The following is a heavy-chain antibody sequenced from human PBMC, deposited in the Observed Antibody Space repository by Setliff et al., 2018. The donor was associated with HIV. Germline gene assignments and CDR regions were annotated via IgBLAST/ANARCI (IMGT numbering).Heavy chain of an antibody. V-gene: IGHV4-61*02. CDR3: AREAAHCTGDTCQFTFDS. J-gene: IGHJ4*02. CDR1: GGSISSGSYY. D-gene: IGHD2-8*02. CDR2: IYTSGST. Sequence: SETLSLTCSVSGGSISSGSYYWSWIRQPAGKALEWIGRIYTSGSTNYNPSLESRVSISLDTSNNQFSLKLTSVTAADTAVYYCAREAAHCTGDTCQFTFDSWGQGTLVT.